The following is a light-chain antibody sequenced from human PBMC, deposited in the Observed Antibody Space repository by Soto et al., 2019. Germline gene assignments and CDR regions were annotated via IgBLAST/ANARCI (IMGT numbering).Light chain of an antibody. V-gene: IGLV6-57*03. CDR2: KDD. CDR3: HSYDSSNHVV. Sequence: NFMLTQPHSVSESPGKTVTISCTRSSVSIASNYVQWYQQRPGSAPTTVIYKDDQRPSGVPDRFSGSIDSSSNSASLTISGLKTEDGADYYCHSYDSSNHVVFGGGTKLTV. CDR1: SVSIASNY. J-gene: IGLJ2*01.